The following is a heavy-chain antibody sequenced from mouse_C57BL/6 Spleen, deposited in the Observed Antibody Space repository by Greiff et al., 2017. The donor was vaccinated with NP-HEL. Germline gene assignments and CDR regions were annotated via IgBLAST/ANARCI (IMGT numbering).Heavy chain of an antibody. CDR3: TRSYDYGKGAMDY. D-gene: IGHD2-4*01. CDR1: GYTFTDYE. V-gene: IGHV1-15*01. Sequence: VQLQQSGAELVRPGASVTLSCKASGYTFTDYEMHWVKQTPVHGLEWIGAIDPETGGTAYNQKFKGKAILTADKSSSTAYMELRSLTSEDSAVYYRTRSYDYGKGAMDYWGQGTSVTVSS. CDR2: IDPETGGT. J-gene: IGHJ4*01.